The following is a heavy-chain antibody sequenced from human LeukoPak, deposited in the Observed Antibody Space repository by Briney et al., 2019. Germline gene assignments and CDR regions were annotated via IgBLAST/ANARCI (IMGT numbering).Heavy chain of an antibody. CDR2: INYNGGPT. CDR3: ARVGPATAFDY. J-gene: IGHJ4*02. V-gene: IGHV3-64*02. Sequence: GGSLRLSCAASGFTLSSFSMHWVRQSPGRGLEYVSAINYNGGPTYYADSVKGRFTISRDNSKNTLYLQMASLRDEDMGVYYCARVGPATAFDYWGQGTQVTVSS. CDR1: GFTLSSFS.